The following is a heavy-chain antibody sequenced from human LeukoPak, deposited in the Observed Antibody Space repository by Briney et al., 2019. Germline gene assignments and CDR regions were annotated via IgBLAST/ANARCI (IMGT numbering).Heavy chain of an antibody. J-gene: IGHJ4*02. CDR2: ISAYNGNT. D-gene: IGHD5-24*01. CDR3: ARDVRGIVGMAYFDY. V-gene: IGHV1-18*01. CDR1: GYIFISYG. Sequence: EASVKVSCKASGYIFISYGISWVRQAPGQGLEWMGWISAYNGNTKYAQKLQGRVTMTTDTSTSTVYMELRSLRSDDTAVYYCARDVRGIVGMAYFDYWGQATLVTVSS.